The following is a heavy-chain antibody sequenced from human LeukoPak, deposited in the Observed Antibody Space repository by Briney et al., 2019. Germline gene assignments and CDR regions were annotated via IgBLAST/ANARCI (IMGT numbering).Heavy chain of an antibody. V-gene: IGHV1-69*05. J-gene: IGHJ4*02. CDR3: ARGFHSDYGGNSGGAYYFDY. D-gene: IGHD4-23*01. Sequence: SVKVSCKASGGTFSSFAISWVRQAPGQGLEWMGGIIPIFGTANYAQKFQGRVTITTDESTSTAYMELSSLRSEDTAVYYCARGFHSDYGGNSGGAYYFDYWGQGTLVTVSS. CDR1: GGTFSSFA. CDR2: IIPIFGTA.